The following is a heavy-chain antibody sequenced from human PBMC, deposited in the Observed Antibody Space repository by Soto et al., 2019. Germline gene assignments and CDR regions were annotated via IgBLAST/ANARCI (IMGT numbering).Heavy chain of an antibody. CDR1: GGSISSSNW. D-gene: IGHD6-6*01. J-gene: IGHJ4*02. CDR2: IYHSGST. CDR3: ARVHSSSSPADYFDY. V-gene: IGHV4-4*02. Sequence: SETLTFTCAVSGGSISSSNWWSWVRQPPGKGLEWIGEIYHSGSTNYNPSLKSRVTISVDKSKNQFSLKLSSVTAADTAVYYCARVHSSSSPADYFDYWGQGTLVTVSS.